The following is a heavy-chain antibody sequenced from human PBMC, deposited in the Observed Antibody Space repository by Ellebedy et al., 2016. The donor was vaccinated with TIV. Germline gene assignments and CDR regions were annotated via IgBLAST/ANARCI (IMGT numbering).Heavy chain of an antibody. CDR3: VRDYRLLSGHYYYYMDV. CDR2: IYTSGST. J-gene: IGHJ6*03. V-gene: IGHV4-4*07. Sequence: SETLSLXXTVSGASISSYYRSWLRQPAGKGLEWIGRIYTSGSTNYNPSLKSRVTMLVDTSKNQVYLKLRSVTAADTAVYYCVRDYRLLSGHYYYYMDVWGKGTTVTVSS. D-gene: IGHD2-2*01. CDR1: GASISSYY.